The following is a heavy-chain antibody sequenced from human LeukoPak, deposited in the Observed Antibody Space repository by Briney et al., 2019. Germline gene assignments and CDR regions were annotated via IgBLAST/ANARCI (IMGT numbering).Heavy chain of an antibody. V-gene: IGHV3-74*01. D-gene: IGHD2-2*01. J-gene: IGHJ1*01. Sequence: GGSLRLSCAASGFTFSSYWMHWVRRAPGKGLVWVSRINTDGSSTSYADSVKGRFTISRDNAKNTLYLQMNSLRAEDPAVYYCARGVVPAATPRDWGQGTLVTVSS. CDR3: ARGVVPAATPRD. CDR1: GFTFSSYW. CDR2: INTDGSST.